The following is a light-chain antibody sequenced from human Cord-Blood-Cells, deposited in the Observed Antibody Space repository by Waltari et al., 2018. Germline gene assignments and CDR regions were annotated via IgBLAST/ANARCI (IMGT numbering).Light chain of an antibody. CDR1: QSLLHSNGYNY. CDR3: MQALQTPIT. CDR2: LGS. V-gene: IGKV2-28*01. J-gene: IGKJ5*01. Sequence: DIVMTQSPLSLPVTPGEPASISCRSSQSLLHSNGYNYLDWYLQKPGQSPQLLIYLGSNRASGVPDRFRSSGSGTDVTLKISRVEAEDVGVYYCMQALQTPITFGQGTRLEIK.